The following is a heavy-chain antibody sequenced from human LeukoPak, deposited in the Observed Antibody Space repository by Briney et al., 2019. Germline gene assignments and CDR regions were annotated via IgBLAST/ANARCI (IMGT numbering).Heavy chain of an antibody. CDR3: ARDSGTTAGKAFDY. V-gene: IGHV3-53*01. D-gene: IGHD1/OR15-1a*01. J-gene: IGHJ4*02. CDR1: GFTVSSNY. Sequence: GGSLRLSCAASGFTVSSNYMSWVRQAPGEGLESVSVIYSGGSSYYADSVKGRFTISRDISQNTLYLQVHSLRAEDTAVYYCARDSGTTAGKAFDYWGQGTLVTVSS. CDR2: IYSGGSS.